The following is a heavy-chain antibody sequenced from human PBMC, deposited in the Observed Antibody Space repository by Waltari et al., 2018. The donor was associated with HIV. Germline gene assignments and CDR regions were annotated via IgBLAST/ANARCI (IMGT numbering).Heavy chain of an antibody. CDR1: GFTFSTYG. CDR3: ARTNYYDY. J-gene: IGHJ4*02. Sequence: EVHLVQSGGGLVQPGESLRLSCEASGFTFSTYGMNWVRQAPGRGLEYVAGISSNGGTTSYANSVKGRFTTSRDNSKNTLYLQMGSLRAEDTAVYYCARTNYYDYWGQGAL. D-gene: IGHD2-8*01. V-gene: IGHV3-64*01. CDR2: ISSNGGTT.